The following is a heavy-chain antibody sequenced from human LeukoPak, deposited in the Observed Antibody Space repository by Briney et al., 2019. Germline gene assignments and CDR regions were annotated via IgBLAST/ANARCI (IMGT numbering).Heavy chain of an antibody. CDR2: ISSTGTYI. CDR3: SRICTATTWEPYYYYMDV. J-gene: IGHJ6*03. Sequence: GGSLRLSCAASGFTFDDYAMHWVRQAPGKGLEWVSSISSTGTYIYYAASQKGRFTISRDNAKNSLFLQMDSLRAEDTAVYYCSRICTATTWEPYYYYMDVWGKGTTVTVSS. D-gene: IGHD4-11*01. CDR1: GFTFDDYA. V-gene: IGHV3-21*01.